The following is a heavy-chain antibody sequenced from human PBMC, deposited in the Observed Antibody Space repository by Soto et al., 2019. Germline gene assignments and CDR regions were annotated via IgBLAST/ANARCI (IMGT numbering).Heavy chain of an antibody. D-gene: IGHD1-1*01. V-gene: IGHV4-59*01. J-gene: IGHJ4*02. CDR3: ARVEHRAGYHLDD. CDR1: GASITSYY. CDR2: IYHSGST. Sequence: SETLSLTCTVSGASITSYYWSWIRQPPGKGLEWIGYIYHSGSTNYNPSLKSRINISVDTSKNQFSLKLRSVTAADTAVYYCARVEHRAGYHLDDWGQGSLGTVSS.